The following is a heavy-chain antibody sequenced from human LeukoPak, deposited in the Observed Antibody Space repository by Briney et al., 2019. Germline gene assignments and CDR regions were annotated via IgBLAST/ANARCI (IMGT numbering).Heavy chain of an antibody. Sequence: GRSLRLSCAASGFTFHDYAMHWVRQGQGKGREWVSCITWNSGSVLYADSVRGRFTISRDNAKNSLYLQMNSLRPEDMAFYYCAKGLGVASLIVDALDMWGQRTMVTV. CDR2: ITWNSGSV. CDR3: AKGLGVASLIVDALDM. CDR1: GFTFHDYA. V-gene: IGHV3-9*03. J-gene: IGHJ3*02. D-gene: IGHD3/OR15-3a*01.